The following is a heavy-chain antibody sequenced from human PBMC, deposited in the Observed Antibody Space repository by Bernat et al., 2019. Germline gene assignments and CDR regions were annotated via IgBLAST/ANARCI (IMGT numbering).Heavy chain of an antibody. D-gene: IGHD3-3*01. J-gene: IGHJ4*02. CDR1: GYTFTSYD. CDR3: AREAAYDFWSGVDY. CDR2: ISPYNGNT. V-gene: IGHV1-18*01. Sequence: QVQLVQSGVEVRRPGASVKVSYKASGYTFTSYDFSWVRQAPGRGLEWMGWISPYNGNTNYAQKFQGRVTMTTDTSTSTVYMELRSLRSDDTAVYYCAREAAYDFWSGVDYGGQGTLVTVSS.